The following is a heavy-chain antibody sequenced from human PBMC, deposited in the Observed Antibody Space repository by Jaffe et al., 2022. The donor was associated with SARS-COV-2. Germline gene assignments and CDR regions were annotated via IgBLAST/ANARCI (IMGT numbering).Heavy chain of an antibody. CDR2: FDPEDGET. J-gene: IGHJ6*02. CDR1: GYTLTELS. D-gene: IGHD3-3*01. Sequence: QVQLVQSGAEVKKPGASVKVSCKVSGYTLTELSMHWVRQAPGKGLEWMGGFDPEDGETIYAQKFQGRVTMTEDTSTDTAYMELSSLRSEDTAVYYCATTLRQNREWFDPYGMDVWGQGTTVTVSS. V-gene: IGHV1-24*01. CDR3: ATTLRQNREWFDPYGMDV.